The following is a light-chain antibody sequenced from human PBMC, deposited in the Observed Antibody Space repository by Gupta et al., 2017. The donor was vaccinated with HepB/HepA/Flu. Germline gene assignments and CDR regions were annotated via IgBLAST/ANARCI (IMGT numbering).Light chain of an antibody. CDR1: SSDVGGYNY. V-gene: IGLV2-11*01. CDR3: CSYTGSCVV. Sequence: SAPSHPRPLSGSPRQSVTISSTGTSSDVGGYNYVSWYQQHPGKAPKLMIYDVSKRPAGVPDRFSGSKSGNTASLTIAGLQAEEEADYYCCSYTGSCVVFGGGTKLTVL. CDR2: DVS. J-gene: IGLJ2*01.